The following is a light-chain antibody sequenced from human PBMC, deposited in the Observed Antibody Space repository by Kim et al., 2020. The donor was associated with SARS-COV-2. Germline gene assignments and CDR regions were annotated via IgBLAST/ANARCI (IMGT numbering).Light chain of an antibody. CDR3: QQYGSSPYT. CDR1: QSVSNSY. J-gene: IGKJ2*01. V-gene: IGKV3-20*01. Sequence: LSPGERVTLSCRASQSVSNSYLAWYQQKPGQAPRLLIFGASSRATGIPDRFSGSGSGTDFTLTISRLEPEDFAVYYCQQYGSSPYTFGQGTKLEI. CDR2: GAS.